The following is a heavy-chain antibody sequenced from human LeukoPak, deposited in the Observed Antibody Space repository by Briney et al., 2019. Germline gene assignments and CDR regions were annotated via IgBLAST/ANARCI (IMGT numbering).Heavy chain of an antibody. Sequence: PGGSLRLSCAASGFTFSTYAMNWVRQAPGKGLEWVSVIYSDNTHYSDSVKGRFTISRDNSKNTLYLQMNSLRAEDTAVYYCARRAGAYSHPYDYWGQGTLVTVSS. D-gene: IGHD4/OR15-4a*01. CDR1: GFTFSTYA. V-gene: IGHV3-53*01. CDR2: IYSDNT. J-gene: IGHJ4*02. CDR3: ARRAGAYSHPYDY.